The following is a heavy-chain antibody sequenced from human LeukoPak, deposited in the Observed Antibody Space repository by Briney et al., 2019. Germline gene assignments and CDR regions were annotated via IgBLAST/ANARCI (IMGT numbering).Heavy chain of an antibody. V-gene: IGHV4-39*01. CDR3: ARHRGAAPGTGYYYGMDV. D-gene: IGHD6-13*01. Sequence: PSETLSLTCTVSDDSISSSPFYWGWIRQPPGKGLEWIGSVYYSGSTYYNPSLKSRVTISVDTSKNQFSLKLSSVTAADTAVYYCARHRGAAPGTGYYYGMDVWGQGTMVTVSS. J-gene: IGHJ6*02. CDR2: VYYSGST. CDR1: DDSISSSPFY.